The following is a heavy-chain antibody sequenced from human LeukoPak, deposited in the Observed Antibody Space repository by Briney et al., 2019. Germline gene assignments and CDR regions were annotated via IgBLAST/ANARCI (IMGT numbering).Heavy chain of an antibody. D-gene: IGHD2-15*01. CDR2: IRCDGSNK. Sequence: GGSLRLSCAASGFTFSDYGMHWVRQAPGKGLEGVAFIRCDGSNKYCADSVKGLYTISRDNSKNTLYLQMNTLRAEDTAVYYCAKDDERTPAVGYWGQGTLVTVSS. CDR3: AKDDERTPAVGY. V-gene: IGHV3-30*02. J-gene: IGHJ4*02. CDR1: GFTFSDYG.